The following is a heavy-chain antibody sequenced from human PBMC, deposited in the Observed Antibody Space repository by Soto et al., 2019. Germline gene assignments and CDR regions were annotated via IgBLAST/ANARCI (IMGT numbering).Heavy chain of an antibody. J-gene: IGHJ3*02. CDR1: GYTFTDYY. D-gene: IGHD1-1*01. Sequence: QVQLVQSGAEVKRPGASMRVSCKASGYTFTDYYIHWVRQAPGQGLEWMGIIKPSGGITTYGQKFQGRITMTRDTSTNTVYMEWSSLRSDDTAVYYCVRDWIGTAFRGDAFDIWGQGTTVNVSS. CDR3: VRDWIGTAFRGDAFDI. CDR2: IKPSGGIT. V-gene: IGHV1-46*03.